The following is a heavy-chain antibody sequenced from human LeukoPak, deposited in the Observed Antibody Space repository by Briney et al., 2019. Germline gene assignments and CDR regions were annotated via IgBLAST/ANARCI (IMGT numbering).Heavy chain of an antibody. CDR2: ISYTGST. V-gene: IGHV4-31*03. CDR1: GASINSAGYY. J-gene: IGHJ4*02. Sequence: SQTLSLTCTVSGASINSAGYYWSWIRQLPGKGLEWIGYISYTGSTYYNPSLKSRVIISRDTSKNQFSLKLSSVTAADTAIYYCARGDFWGQGTLVTVSS. CDR3: ARGDF.